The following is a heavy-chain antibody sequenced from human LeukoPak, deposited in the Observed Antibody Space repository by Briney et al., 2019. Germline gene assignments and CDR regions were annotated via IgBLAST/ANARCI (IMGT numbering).Heavy chain of an antibody. J-gene: IGHJ5*02. CDR3: ARRRAYSGYPNWFDP. Sequence: GGSLRLSCAASGFTFDDYGMSWVRQAPGKGLEWVSGINWNGGSTGYADSVKGRFTISRDNAKNSLYLQMNSLRAEDTALYYCARRRAYSGYPNWFDPWGQGTLVTVSS. CDR2: INWNGGST. D-gene: IGHD5-12*01. CDR1: GFTFDDYG. V-gene: IGHV3-20*04.